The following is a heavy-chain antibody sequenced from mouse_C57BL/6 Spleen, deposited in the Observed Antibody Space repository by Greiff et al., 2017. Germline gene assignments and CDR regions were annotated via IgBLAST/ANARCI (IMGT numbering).Heavy chain of an antibody. CDR2: IDPENGDT. J-gene: IGHJ2*01. CDR1: GFNFKDAY. CDR3: TYYGSSHYFDY. V-gene: IGHV14-4*01. Sequence: EVQLQQSGAELVRPGASVKLSCPASGFNFKDAYLHWVKQRPEQGLEWIGWIDPENGDTEYASKFQGKATITADTSSNTAYLQLSSLTSEDTAVYYCTYYGSSHYFDYWGQGTTLTVSS. D-gene: IGHD1-1*01.